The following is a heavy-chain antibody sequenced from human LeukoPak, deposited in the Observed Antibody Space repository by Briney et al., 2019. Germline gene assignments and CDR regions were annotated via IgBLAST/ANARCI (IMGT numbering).Heavy chain of an antibody. D-gene: IGHD3-16*02. CDR2: LYSGGST. CDR1: AFTVSRNY. J-gene: IGHJ4*02. V-gene: IGHV3-66*01. CDR3: ARIVAGSQDY. Sequence: GGSLRLSCAAYAFTVSRNYMSWGRQAPGKGLEGVSVLYSGGSTYYADSVKGRFTISRDNSKNTLYLQMNSLRVEDTAVYYCARIVAGSQDYWGQGTLVTVSS.